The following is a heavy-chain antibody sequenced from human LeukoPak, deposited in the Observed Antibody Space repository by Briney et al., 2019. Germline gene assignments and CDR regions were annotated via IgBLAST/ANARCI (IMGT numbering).Heavy chain of an antibody. CDR3: ARGVAARLYYYYYMDV. CDR1: GGSFSGYY. CDR2: INHSGST. D-gene: IGHD6-6*01. J-gene: IGHJ6*03. V-gene: IGHV4-34*01. Sequence: SETLSLTCAVYGGSFSGYYWSWIRQPPGKGLEWIGEINHSGSTNYNPSLKSRVTISVDTPKNQFSLKLSSVTAADTAVYYCARGVAARLYYYYYMDVWGKGTTVTVSS.